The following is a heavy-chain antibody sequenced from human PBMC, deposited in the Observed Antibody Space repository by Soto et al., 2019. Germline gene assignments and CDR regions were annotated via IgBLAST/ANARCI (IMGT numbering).Heavy chain of an antibody. CDR2: IYYSGST. D-gene: IGHD6-13*01. Sequence: SQTLSLTCTVAGGSISSYFWIWIRQPPGKGLEWIGYIYYSGSTNYNPSLKSRVTISVDTSKNQFSLKLSSVTAADTAVYYCARWPRSWYPSWFDYWGQGTLVTVSS. V-gene: IGHV4-59*01. CDR3: ARWPRSWYPSWFDY. J-gene: IGHJ4*02. CDR1: GGSISSYF.